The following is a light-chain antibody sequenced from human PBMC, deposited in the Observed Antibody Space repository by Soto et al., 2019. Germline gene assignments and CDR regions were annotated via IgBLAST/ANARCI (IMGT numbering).Light chain of an antibody. CDR3: CSYAGSGTVV. J-gene: IGLJ2*01. Sequence: QSALTQPASVSGSPGQSITISCTGTSSDVGSYNLVSWYQQHPGKAPKLMIYEGSRRPSGVSNRFSGSKSGNTASLTISALQAEDEADYYCCSYAGSGTVVFGGGTKVTVL. CDR1: SSDVGSYNL. V-gene: IGLV2-23*01. CDR2: EGS.